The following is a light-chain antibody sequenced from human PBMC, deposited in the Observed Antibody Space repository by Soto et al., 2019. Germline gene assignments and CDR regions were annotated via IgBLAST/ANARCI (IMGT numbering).Light chain of an antibody. CDR3: SSYTSSSTLV. Sequence: QSALTQPASVSGSPGQSITISCTGTSSDVGGYNYVSWYQQHPGKAPKLMIYDVSNRPSGVSNRFSGSKSGNTASLTISGLQAEEEAAYYCSSYTSSSTLVFGGGTKLTVL. V-gene: IGLV2-14*01. CDR1: SSDVGGYNY. CDR2: DVS. J-gene: IGLJ2*01.